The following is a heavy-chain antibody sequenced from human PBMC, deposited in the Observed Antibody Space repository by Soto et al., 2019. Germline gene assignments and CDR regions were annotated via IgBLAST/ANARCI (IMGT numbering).Heavy chain of an antibody. D-gene: IGHD3-10*01. CDR2: ISPGDSYT. V-gene: IGHV5-51*01. CDR1: GYIFTVYC. CDR3: VRPTSGSTWGLRY. Sequence: VECVSSSCEGSGYIFTVYCIVWVIQMPGKGLEWMGIISPGDSYTTYSPSFQCHVTISADKSINTVYLQWTGLRASDTAMYYCVRPTSGSTWGLRYWGQGTLVTVSS. J-gene: IGHJ4*02.